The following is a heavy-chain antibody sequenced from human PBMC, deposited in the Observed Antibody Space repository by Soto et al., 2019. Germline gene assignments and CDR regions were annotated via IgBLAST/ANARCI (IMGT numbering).Heavy chain of an antibody. CDR2: IYHSGSI. Sequence: PSETLSLTCAVSGGSISRGGYSWSWIRQPPGKGLEWIGYIYHSGSIYYNPSLKSRVTISVDRSKNQFSLKLSSVTAADTAVYYCARVPDDWGQGTLVTVSS. CDR3: ARVPDD. J-gene: IGHJ4*02. CDR1: GGSISRGGYS. V-gene: IGHV4-30-2*01.